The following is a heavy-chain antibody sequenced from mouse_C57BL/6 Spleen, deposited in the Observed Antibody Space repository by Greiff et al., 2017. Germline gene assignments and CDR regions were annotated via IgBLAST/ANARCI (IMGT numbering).Heavy chain of an antibody. CDR3: ARKYYSNYFDY. CDR2: IHPNSGST. Sequence: QVHVKQPGAELVKPGASVKLSCKASGYTFTSYWMHWVKQRPGQGLEWIGMIHPNSGSTNYNEKFKSKATLTVDKSSSTAYMQLSSLTSEDSAVYYCARKYYSNYFDYWGQGTTLTVST. D-gene: IGHD2-5*01. V-gene: IGHV1-64*01. J-gene: IGHJ2*01. CDR1: GYTFTSYW.